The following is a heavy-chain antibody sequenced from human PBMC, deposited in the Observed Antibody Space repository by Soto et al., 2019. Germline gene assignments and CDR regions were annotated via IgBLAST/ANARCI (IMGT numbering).Heavy chain of an antibody. CDR2: IIPIFRTP. D-gene: IGHD5-18*01. V-gene: IGHV1-69*13. J-gene: IGHJ3*02. Sequence: SVKVSCKASGGTFSSYAISLLLQAPVQGLEWMGGIIPIFRTPNNAQKFQGRVTITADESTTTVYMELSSLGSEDTAVYYCARSRIQLWFNAFDIWGQGTMVTVSS. CDR1: GGTFSSYA. CDR3: ARSRIQLWFNAFDI.